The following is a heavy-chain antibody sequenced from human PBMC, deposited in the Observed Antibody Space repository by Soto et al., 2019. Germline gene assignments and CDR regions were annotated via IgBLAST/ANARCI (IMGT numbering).Heavy chain of an antibody. CDR3: ASDINWPNF. J-gene: IGHJ4*02. V-gene: IGHV3-7*01. Sequence: EVQLVESGGGLVQPGGSLRLSCAASGFTFSTYFMTWVRQAPGKGLEWVATIKPDGSERWYVDSVKGRFTISRDNAKNSLYLEMNSLRAEDTAVYFCASDINWPNFWGQGSLVAVSS. CDR2: IKPDGSER. CDR1: GFTFSTYF. D-gene: IGHD1-20*01.